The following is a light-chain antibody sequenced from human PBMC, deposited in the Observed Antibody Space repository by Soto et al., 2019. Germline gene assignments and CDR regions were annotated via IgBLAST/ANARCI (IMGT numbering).Light chain of an antibody. V-gene: IGKV3-20*01. Sequence: EIVLTQSPGTLSLSPGEGATLSCRASQNLASTYLAWYQQKPGQAPRLLIYDASSRATGIPDRFSGSGSGTDFTLTISRLEPEDFAVYYCQQSGSSPYTFGQGTKV. CDR3: QQSGSSPYT. CDR1: QNLASTY. CDR2: DAS. J-gene: IGKJ2*01.